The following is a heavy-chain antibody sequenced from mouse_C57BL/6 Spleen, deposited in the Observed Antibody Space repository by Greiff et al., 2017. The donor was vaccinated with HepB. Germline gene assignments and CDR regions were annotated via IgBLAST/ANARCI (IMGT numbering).Heavy chain of an antibody. D-gene: IGHD2-3*01. CDR1: GYTFTSYG. J-gene: IGHJ1*03. CDR3: ESFYDSYYEYFDD. CDR2: IYPRSGNT. Sequence: QVQLQQSGAELARPGASVKLSCKASGYTFTSYGISWVKQRTGQGLEWIGEIYPRSGNTYYNEKFKGKATLTADKSSSTAYMELRSLASEDSAVYFCESFYDSYYEYFDDWGKGTTVTVSS. V-gene: IGHV1-81*01.